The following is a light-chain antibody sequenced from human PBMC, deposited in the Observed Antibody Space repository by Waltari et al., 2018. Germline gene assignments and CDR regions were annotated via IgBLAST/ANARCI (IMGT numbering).Light chain of an antibody. CDR2: AND. V-gene: IGLV1-44*01. CDR1: SSNLGKHR. J-gene: IGLJ2*01. Sequence: QSVLTQPPSASGTPGQRVTISCSGSSSNLGKHRVNWYQPLPGTAPKLLIYANDQRPSGVPDRFSGSKSGSSASLAISGLQSEDEADYYCAVWDDSLDGVVFGGGTKLTVL. CDR3: AVWDDSLDGVV.